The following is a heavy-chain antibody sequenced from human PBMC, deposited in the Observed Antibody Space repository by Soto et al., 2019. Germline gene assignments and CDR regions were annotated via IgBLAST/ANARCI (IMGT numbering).Heavy chain of an antibody. CDR3: TRVGGYYGDYPNFDY. Sequence: QVQLQESGPGLVKPSETLSLTCTVYGGSIRSYYWSWIRQPPGKGLEWIGNIYYSGSTNYNPSRKSRVTISVDMSKNQVSLNLSSVTAADTAVYYCTRVGGYYGDYPNFDYWGQGALVTVSS. CDR1: GGSIRSYY. J-gene: IGHJ4*02. D-gene: IGHD4-17*01. CDR2: IYYSGST. V-gene: IGHV4-59*01.